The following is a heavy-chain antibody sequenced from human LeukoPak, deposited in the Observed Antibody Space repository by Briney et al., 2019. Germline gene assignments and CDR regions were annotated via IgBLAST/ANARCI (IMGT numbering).Heavy chain of an antibody. V-gene: IGHV1-69*04. D-gene: IGHD6-19*01. CDR3: ARSPVAGLYFDY. CDR1: RGTFSSYA. CDR2: IIPILGIA. J-gene: IGHJ4*01. Sequence: SVKVSCKASRGTFSSYAISWVRQAPGQGLEWMGRIIPILGIANYAQKFQGRVTITADKSTRTAYMELSSLRSEATAVYYCARSPVAGLYFDYWGHGTLVTVSS.